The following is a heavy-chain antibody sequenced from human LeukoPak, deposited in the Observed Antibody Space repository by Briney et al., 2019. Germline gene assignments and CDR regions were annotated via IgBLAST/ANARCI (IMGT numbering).Heavy chain of an antibody. CDR2: IYYSGST. Sequence: SETLSLTCTVSGGSISSYYWSWIRQPPGKGLEWIGYIYYSGSTNYNPSLKSRVTISVDTSKNQFSLKLSSVTAADTAVYYCARLYCSSTSCYAGWFDPWGQGTLVTVSS. CDR1: GGSISSYY. V-gene: IGHV4-59*08. CDR3: ARLYCSSTSCYAGWFDP. J-gene: IGHJ5*02. D-gene: IGHD2-2*01.